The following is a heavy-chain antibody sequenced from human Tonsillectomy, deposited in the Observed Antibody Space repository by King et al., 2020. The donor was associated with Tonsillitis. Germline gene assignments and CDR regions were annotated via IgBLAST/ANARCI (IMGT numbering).Heavy chain of an antibody. V-gene: IGHV5-51*01. J-gene: IGHJ3*01. Sequence: VQLVESGAEVKKPGESLKISCKGSGYNFTTYWIGWVRQMPGKGLEWMGIIYAGDSDTRYSPSFQGQVTISADKSISTAYLQGSSLKASDTAMYYCARPRRSGWNDAFDLWGQGTMVTVSS. CDR1: GYNFTTYW. D-gene: IGHD6-19*01. CDR2: IYAGDSDT. CDR3: ARPRRSGWNDAFDL.